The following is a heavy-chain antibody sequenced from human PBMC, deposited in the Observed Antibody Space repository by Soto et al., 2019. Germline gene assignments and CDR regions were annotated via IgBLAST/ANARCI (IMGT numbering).Heavy chain of an antibody. V-gene: IGHV3-23*01. Sequence: HLGGSLRLSCVASEFSFSRYAMTWVRQAAGKGLQWVAGLGPDGRNTFYGESVRGRFTISRDNSRNTLYLQMSSLRAEDTAVYFCVKQMTTWTDSFFDFWGQGSQVTVSS. CDR1: EFSFSRYA. CDR2: LGPDGRNT. J-gene: IGHJ4*02. CDR3: VKQMTTWTDSFFDF. D-gene: IGHD4-17*01.